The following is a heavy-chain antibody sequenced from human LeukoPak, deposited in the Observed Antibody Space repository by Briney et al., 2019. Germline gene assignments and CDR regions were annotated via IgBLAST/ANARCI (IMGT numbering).Heavy chain of an antibody. Sequence: GGSLRLSCAASGFTFDDYDMTWVRQVPGKGLEWVSRIDWNGKNTHYADSVKGRFTISRDNAKNSLNLQMNSLRAEDTAVYYCARGQYGSGKDIWGQGTMVTVSS. CDR2: IDWNGKNT. V-gene: IGHV3-20*04. CDR3: ARGQYGSGKDI. J-gene: IGHJ3*02. CDR1: GFTFDDYD. D-gene: IGHD3-10*01.